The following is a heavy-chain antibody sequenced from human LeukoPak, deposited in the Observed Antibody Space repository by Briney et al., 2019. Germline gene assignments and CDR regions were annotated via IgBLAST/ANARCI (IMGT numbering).Heavy chain of an antibody. J-gene: IGHJ4*02. CDR2: ISYDGSNK. CDR1: GFTFSSYA. V-gene: IGHV3-30*04. Sequence: PGGSLRLSCAASGFTFSSYAMHWVRQAPGKGLEWVAVISYDGSNKYYADSVKGRFTISRDNSKNTLYLQMNSLRAEDTAVYYCARESALWGFGELLYRSYFDYWGQGTLVTVSS. CDR3: ARESALWGFGELLYRSYFDY. D-gene: IGHD3-10*01.